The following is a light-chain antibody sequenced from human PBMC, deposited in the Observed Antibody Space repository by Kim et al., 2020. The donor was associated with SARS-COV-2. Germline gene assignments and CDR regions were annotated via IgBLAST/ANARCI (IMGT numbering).Light chain of an antibody. Sequence: EIVMTQSPATLSVSPGERATLSCRASQSLSSTLAWYQQKPGQATRLLIYGASTRATGIPARFSGSGSGTEFTLTISSLQSEDFAVYYCQQYSNWPRTFGQGTKVDIK. V-gene: IGKV3-15*01. J-gene: IGKJ1*01. CDR1: QSLSST. CDR3: QQYSNWPRT. CDR2: GAS.